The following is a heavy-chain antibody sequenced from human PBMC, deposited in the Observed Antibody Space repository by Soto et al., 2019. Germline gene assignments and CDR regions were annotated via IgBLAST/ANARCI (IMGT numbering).Heavy chain of an antibody. V-gene: IGHV4-39*01. CDR3: ARVTRDGFNYWHFDH. D-gene: IGHD5-12*01. J-gene: IGHJ4*02. Sequence: PSETLSLTCTVSGGSLSSSSYFWGWIRQPPGKGLEWIGTIYYSGSTYYSPSLKSRVTISVDTSKNQFSLKLSSVTAADTAVFYCARVTRDGFNYWHFDHWGQGTLVTVSS. CDR2: IYYSGST. CDR1: GGSLSSSSYF.